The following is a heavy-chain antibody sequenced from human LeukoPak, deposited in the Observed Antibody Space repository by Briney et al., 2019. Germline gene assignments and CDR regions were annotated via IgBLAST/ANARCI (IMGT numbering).Heavy chain of an antibody. V-gene: IGHV3-73*01. CDR2: IRSKANSYAT. J-gene: IGHJ4*02. CDR1: GFTFSGSA. Sequence: GGSLKLSCAASGFTFSGSAMHWVRQASGKGLEWVGRIRSKANSYATAYAASVKGRFTISRGDSKNTACLQMNSLKTEDTAVYYCTRVGPYRLDDSSGYYSSWGQGTLVTVSS. D-gene: IGHD3-22*01. CDR3: TRVGPYRLDDSSGYYSS.